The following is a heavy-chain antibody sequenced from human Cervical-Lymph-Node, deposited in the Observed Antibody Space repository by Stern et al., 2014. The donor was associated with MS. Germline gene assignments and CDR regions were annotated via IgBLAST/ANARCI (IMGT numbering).Heavy chain of an antibody. CDR1: GGSISSSGYY. CDR3: ATTRWDLFTWNWFDP. V-gene: IGHV4-61*02. J-gene: IGHJ5*02. D-gene: IGHD1-26*01. CDR2: IHDSGST. Sequence: QVQLVQSGPGLVKPSQTLSLTCTVSGGSISSSGYYWSWIRQPADKGLEWIGRIHDSGSTYYNPSLKSRVTISMDTAKHPFSLKLPPVTAADTAVYYCATTRWDLFTWNWFDPWGQGTLVTVSS.